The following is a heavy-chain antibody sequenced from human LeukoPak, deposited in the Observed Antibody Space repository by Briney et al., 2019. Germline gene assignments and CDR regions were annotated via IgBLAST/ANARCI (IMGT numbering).Heavy chain of an antibody. CDR3: ARDAYSGSYAFDI. D-gene: IGHD5-12*01. CDR2: IYYSGST. Sequence: PSETLSLTCTVSGGSISSSSYYWGWIRQPPGKGLEWIGSIYYSGSTYYNPSLKSRVTISVDTSKNQFSLKLSSVTAADTAVYYCARDAYSGSYAFDIWGQGTMVTVSS. V-gene: IGHV4-39*07. CDR1: GGSISSSSYY. J-gene: IGHJ3*02.